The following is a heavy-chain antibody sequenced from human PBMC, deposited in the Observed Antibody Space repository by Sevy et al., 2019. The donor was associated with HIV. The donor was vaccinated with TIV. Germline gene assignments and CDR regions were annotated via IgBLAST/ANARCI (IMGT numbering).Heavy chain of an antibody. CDR1: SGSISSYS. V-gene: IGHV4-59*13. CDR2: FYYMGTT. Sequence: SETLSLTCGVSSGSISSYSWAWIRQPPGKGLEWVGHFYYMGTTDSNPVIRSRVSISVDKSKNQVFLMLKSVTAADTAVYYCAIVWGRDNGDYRDGFDPWGQGTLVTVSS. J-gene: IGHJ5*02. D-gene: IGHD4-17*01. CDR3: AIVWGRDNGDYRDGFDP.